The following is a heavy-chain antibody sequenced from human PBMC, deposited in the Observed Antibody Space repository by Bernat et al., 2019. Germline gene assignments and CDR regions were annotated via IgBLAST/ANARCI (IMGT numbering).Heavy chain of an antibody. D-gene: IGHD2-8*01. CDR3: TKRGVPDY. J-gene: IGHJ4*02. CDR2: ISSSGSDI. Sequence: VQLVESGGGLVKPGGSLRLSCAASGFTFSSSEMNWVRQPPGKGLEWVSYISSSGSDIYYADSVRGRFTISRDNAKSSLYLQMNSLRAEDTAVYYCTKRGVPDYWGQGTLVTVSS. CDR1: GFTFSSSE. V-gene: IGHV3-48*03.